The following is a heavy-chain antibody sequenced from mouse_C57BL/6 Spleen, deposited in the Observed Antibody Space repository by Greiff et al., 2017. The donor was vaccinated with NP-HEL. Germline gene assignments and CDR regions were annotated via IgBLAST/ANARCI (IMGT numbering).Heavy chain of an antibody. V-gene: IGHV1-74*01. CDR1: GYTFTSYW. CDR3: AIDPITTVAATGMAY. D-gene: IGHD1-1*01. CDR2: IHPSDSDN. J-gene: IGHJ3*01. Sequence: QVQLQQPGAELVKPGASVKVSCKASGYTFTSYWMHWVKQRPGQGLEWIGRIHPSDSDNNYNQKFKGKATLTVDKSSSTAYMQLSSLTSEDSAVYYCAIDPITTVAATGMAYWGQGTLVTVSA.